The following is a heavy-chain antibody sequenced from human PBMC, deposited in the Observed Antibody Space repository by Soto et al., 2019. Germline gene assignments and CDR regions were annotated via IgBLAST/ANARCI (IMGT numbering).Heavy chain of an antibody. CDR1: GGSISSGGYY. CDR3: ARGSGSFRSYYDFWSGYSPPNDY. J-gene: IGHJ4*02. V-gene: IGHV4-31*03. Sequence: LSLTCTVSGGSISSGGYYWSWIRQHPGKGLEWIGYIYYSGSTYYNPSLKSRVTISVYTSKNQFSLKLSSVTAADTAVYYCARGSGSFRSYYDFWSGYSPPNDYWGQGTLVTV. CDR2: IYYSGST. D-gene: IGHD3-3*01.